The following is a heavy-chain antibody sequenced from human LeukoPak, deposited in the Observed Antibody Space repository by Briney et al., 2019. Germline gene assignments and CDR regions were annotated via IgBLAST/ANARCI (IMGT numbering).Heavy chain of an antibody. J-gene: IGHJ5*02. V-gene: IGHV3-30-3*01. CDR2: ISYDGSNK. Sequence: GGALRLSCAASGFTFSSYAMHWVRQAPGKGLEWVAVISYDGSNKYYADSVKGRFTISRDNSKNTLYLQMNSLRAEDTAVYYCAREPYCSSTSCYPWFDPWGQGTLVTVSS. CDR1: GFTFSSYA. CDR3: AREPYCSSTSCYPWFDP. D-gene: IGHD2-2*01.